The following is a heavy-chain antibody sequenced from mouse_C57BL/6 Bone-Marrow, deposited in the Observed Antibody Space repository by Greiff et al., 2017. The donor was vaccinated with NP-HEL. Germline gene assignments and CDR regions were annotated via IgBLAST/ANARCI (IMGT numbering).Heavy chain of an antibody. V-gene: IGHV5-4*01. CDR3: ARDRGSSDFDY. CDR2: ISDGGSYT. J-gene: IGHJ2*01. Sequence: EVKLVESGGGLVKPGGSLKLSCAASGFTFSSYAMSWVRQTPEKRLEWVATISDGGSYTYYPDNVKGRFTISRDNAKNNLYLQMSHLKSEDTAMYYCARDRGSSDFDYWGQGTTLTVSS. CDR1: GFTFSSYA. D-gene: IGHD1-3*01.